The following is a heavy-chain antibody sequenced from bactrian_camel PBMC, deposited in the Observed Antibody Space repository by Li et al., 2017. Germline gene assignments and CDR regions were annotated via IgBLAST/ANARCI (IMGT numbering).Heavy chain of an antibody. J-gene: IGHJ6*01. CDR3: AVSHWAGRCYPAAGY. Sequence: HVQLVESGGGSAQPGGSLRASCVASGYVMKSGCMGWFRQTPGKEREVVAAFGPSNTWYANSVKGRFTLSKDSGKNGIHLQMNSLKPEDTAVYYCAVSHWAGRCYPAAGYWGRGPRSPSP. D-gene: IGHD1*01. CDR1: GYVMKSGC. V-gene: IGHV3S53*01. CDR2: FGPSNT.